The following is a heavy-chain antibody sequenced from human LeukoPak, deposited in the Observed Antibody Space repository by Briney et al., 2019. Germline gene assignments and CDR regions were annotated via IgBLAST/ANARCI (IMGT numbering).Heavy chain of an antibody. CDR2: INSDGSST. V-gene: IGHV3-74*01. CDR3: ARVVGATDFDY. D-gene: IGHD1-26*01. CDR1: GFPFRRHW. Sequence: GSPRPPRAAPGFPFRRHWMHWVRQPPGKGLVWVSRINSDGSSTSYADSVKGRFTISRDNAKNTLYLQMNSLRAEDTAVYYCARVVGATDFDYWGQGTLVTVSS. J-gene: IGHJ4*02.